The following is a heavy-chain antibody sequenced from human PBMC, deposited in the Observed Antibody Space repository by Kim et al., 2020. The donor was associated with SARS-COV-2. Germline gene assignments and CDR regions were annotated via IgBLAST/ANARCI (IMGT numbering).Heavy chain of an antibody. CDR1: GFTFTGSV. D-gene: IGHD5-12*01. CDR2: IRSKANSYAT. V-gene: IGHV3-73*01. J-gene: IGHJ4*02. Sequence: GGSLRLSCAASGFTFTGSVMYWVRQASGRGLEWVGRIRSKANSYATAYAASVKGRFTISIDDSSNTAYLQMNSLKTEDTALYYCASVDPSVPFDYWGQGTLVTVSS. CDR3: ASVDPSVPFDY.